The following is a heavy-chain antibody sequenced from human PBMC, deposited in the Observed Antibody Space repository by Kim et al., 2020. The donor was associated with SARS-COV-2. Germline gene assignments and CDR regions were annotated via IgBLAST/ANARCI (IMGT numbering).Heavy chain of an antibody. Sequence: GGALRLSCAASGFTIINYGMHWVRQAPGKGLEFVSALGGFGATTDYTDSVRGRFTISRDISKNMLYLQMSSLRLEDTAVYYCVTGKAYYYDLWGQGTLVTVSS. CDR3: VTGKAYYYDL. J-gene: IGHJ5*02. D-gene: IGHD3-10*01. V-gene: IGHV3-64D*09. CDR2: LGGFGATT. CDR1: GFTIINYG.